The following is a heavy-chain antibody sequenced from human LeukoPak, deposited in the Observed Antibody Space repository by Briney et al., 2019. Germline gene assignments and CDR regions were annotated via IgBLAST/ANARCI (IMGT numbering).Heavy chain of an antibody. V-gene: IGHV3-21*01. Sequence: GGSLKLSCAASGFTFSSYSMNWVRQAPGKGLEWVSSISSSSSYIYYADSVKGRFTISRDNAKNSLYLQMNSLRAEDTAVYYCARDGWAPGGHYYYYGMDVWGQGTTVTVSS. J-gene: IGHJ6*02. CDR3: ARDGWAPGGHYYYYGMDV. CDR1: GFTFSSYS. CDR2: ISSSSSYI. D-gene: IGHD6-19*01.